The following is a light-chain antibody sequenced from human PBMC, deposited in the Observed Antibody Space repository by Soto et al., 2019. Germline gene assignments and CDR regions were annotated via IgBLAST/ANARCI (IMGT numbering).Light chain of an antibody. J-gene: IGKJ2*01. CDR2: WAS. CDR3: HQYYSVPQT. Sequence: DIVMTQSPDSLAVSLGERATTNCKSSQRVLHSSNNKNYLAWYQQKPGQPPRLLIYWASTRESGVPDRFSGSGSATDFTLTISRLQAEDVAVYYCHQYYSVPQTFGQGTNLDIK. CDR1: QRVLHSSNNKNY. V-gene: IGKV4-1*01.